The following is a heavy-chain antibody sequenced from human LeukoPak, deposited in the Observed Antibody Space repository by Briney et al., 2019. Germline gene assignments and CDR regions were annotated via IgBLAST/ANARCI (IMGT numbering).Heavy chain of an antibody. CDR3: ARGRRDGYTQDS. V-gene: IGHV3-74*01. CDR2: ITTDGSGT. Sequence: GGCLRLSCAASGFTFSSYWMHWVRQAPGKGLVWVSRITTDGSGTNYADSVKGRFTISRDNAKNTLYLQMNSLRAEDTAVYYCARGRRDGYTQDSWGQGTLVTVSS. CDR1: GFTFSSYW. J-gene: IGHJ4*02. D-gene: IGHD5-24*01.